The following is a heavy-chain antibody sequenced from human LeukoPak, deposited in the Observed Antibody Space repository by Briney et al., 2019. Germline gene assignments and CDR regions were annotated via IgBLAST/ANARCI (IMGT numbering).Heavy chain of an antibody. CDR3: ARSGSYPHLVW. CDR1: GGSISDGGYY. D-gene: IGHD1-26*01. Sequence: PSETLSLTCTVSGGSISDGGYYWSWIRQPPGKGLEWIGEINHSGSTNYNPSLKSRVIISVDTSKNQFSLKLSSVTAADTAVYYCARSGSYPHLVWWGQGTLVTVSS. J-gene: IGHJ4*02. CDR2: INHSGST. V-gene: IGHV4-34*01.